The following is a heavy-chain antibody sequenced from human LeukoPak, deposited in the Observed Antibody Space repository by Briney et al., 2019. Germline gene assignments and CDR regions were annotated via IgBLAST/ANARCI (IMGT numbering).Heavy chain of an antibody. V-gene: IGHV4-39*01. CDR2: IYYSGST. D-gene: IGHD4-17*01. CDR1: GGSISSSSYY. CDR3: ATQETTTDY. J-gene: IGHJ4*02. Sequence: SETLSLTCTVSGGSISSSSYYWGWIRRPPGKGLEWIGSIYYSGSTYYNPSLKSRVTISVDTSKNQFSLKLSSVTAADTAVYYCATQETTTDYWGQGTLVTVSS.